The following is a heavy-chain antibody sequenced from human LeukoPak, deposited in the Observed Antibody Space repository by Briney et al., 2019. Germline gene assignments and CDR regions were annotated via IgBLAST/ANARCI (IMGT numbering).Heavy chain of an antibody. J-gene: IGHJ6*02. CDR1: GFTFDDYA. V-gene: IGHV3-9*01. D-gene: IGHD2-15*01. CDR3: AKEILQRDYYYYGMDV. CDR2: ISWNSGSI. Sequence: GGSPGLSCAASGFTFDDYAMHWVRQAPGKGLEWVSGISWNSGSIGYADSVKGRFTISRDNAKNSLYLQMNSLRAEDTALYYCAKEILQRDYYYYGMDVWGQGTTVTVSS.